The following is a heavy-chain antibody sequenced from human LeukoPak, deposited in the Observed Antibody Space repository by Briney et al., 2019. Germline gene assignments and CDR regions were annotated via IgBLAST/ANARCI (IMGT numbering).Heavy chain of an antibody. D-gene: IGHD7-27*01. V-gene: IGHV3-23*01. J-gene: IGHJ4*02. Sequence: PGGSLRLSCAASGFTFSSCAMSWVRQAPGKGLEWVSAISGSGGSTYYADSVKGRFTISRDNSKNTLYLQMNSLRAEDTAVYYCANSNRTRNWGTLLYYFDYWGQGTLVTVSS. CDR3: ANSNRTRNWGTLLYYFDY. CDR2: ISGSGGST. CDR1: GFTFSSCA.